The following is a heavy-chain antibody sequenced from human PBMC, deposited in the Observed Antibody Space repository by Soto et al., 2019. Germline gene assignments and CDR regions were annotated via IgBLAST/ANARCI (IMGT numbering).Heavy chain of an antibody. CDR1: GFTFSSDT. Sequence: EVQLLESGGGLVQPGGSLRLSCAASGFTFSSDTMSWVRQAPGKGLEWVSAISKTGDSTHYADSVKGRFTISRDTSTNTLYLKMNSLRAEDTAVYYCAKSGGSGWFHYFPHWGQGTLVTVSS. CDR3: AKSGGSGWFHYFPH. CDR2: ISKTGDST. D-gene: IGHD6-19*01. V-gene: IGHV3-23*01. J-gene: IGHJ1*01.